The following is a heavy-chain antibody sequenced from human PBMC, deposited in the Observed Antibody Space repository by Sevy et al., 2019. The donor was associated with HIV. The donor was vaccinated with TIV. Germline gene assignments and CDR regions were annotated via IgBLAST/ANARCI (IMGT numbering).Heavy chain of an antibody. CDR2: ISGSGGST. V-gene: IGHV3-23*01. Sequence: GESLKISCAASGFTFSSYAMSWVRQAPGKGLEWVSAISGSGGSTYYADSVKGRFTISRDNSKNTLYLQVNSLRVEDTAVYYCASGRVGYFDYWGQGTLVTVSS. J-gene: IGHJ4*02. CDR1: GFTFSSYA. D-gene: IGHD2-2*01. CDR3: ASGRVGYFDY.